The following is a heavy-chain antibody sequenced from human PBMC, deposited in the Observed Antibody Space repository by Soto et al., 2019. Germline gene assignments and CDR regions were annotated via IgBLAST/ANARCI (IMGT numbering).Heavy chain of an antibody. CDR2: INHSGST. Sequence: SETLSLTCAVYGGSFSGYYWSWIRQPPGKGLEWIGEINHSGSTNYNPSLKSRVTISVDTSKNQSSLKLSSVTAADTAVYYCARGPYYYGSGSYYNWFDPWGQGTLVTVSS. CDR1: GGSFSGYY. J-gene: IGHJ5*02. V-gene: IGHV4-34*01. D-gene: IGHD3-10*01. CDR3: ARGPYYYGSGSYYNWFDP.